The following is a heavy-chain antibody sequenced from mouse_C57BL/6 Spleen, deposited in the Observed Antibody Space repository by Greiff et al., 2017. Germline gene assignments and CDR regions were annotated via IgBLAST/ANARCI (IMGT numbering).Heavy chain of an antibody. J-gene: IGHJ2*01. Sequence: VQLQQPGAELVKPGASVKLSCKASGYTFTSYWMQWVKQRPGQGLEWIGEIDPSDSYTNYNQKFKGKATLTVDTSSSTAYLQLSSRTSEDSAVYYCALTGDYWGQGTTLTVSS. CDR3: ALTGDY. D-gene: IGHD4-1*01. CDR1: GYTFTSYW. CDR2: IDPSDSYT. V-gene: IGHV1-50*01.